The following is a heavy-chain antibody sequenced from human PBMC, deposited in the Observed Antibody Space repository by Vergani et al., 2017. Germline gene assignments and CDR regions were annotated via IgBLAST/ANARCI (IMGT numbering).Heavy chain of an antibody. Sequence: QVQLVQSGAEVKKPGSSVKVSCKASGGTFSSYAISWVRQAPGQGLEWMGRIIPIFGTANYAQKFQGRVTITADESTSTAYMELSSLRSEDTAVYYCARGLYCGGDCAYYYYGMDVWGQGTTVTVSS. CDR3: ARGLYCGGDCAYYYYGMDV. D-gene: IGHD2-21*02. CDR1: GGTFSSYA. J-gene: IGHJ6*02. CDR2: IIPIFGTA. V-gene: IGHV1-69*18.